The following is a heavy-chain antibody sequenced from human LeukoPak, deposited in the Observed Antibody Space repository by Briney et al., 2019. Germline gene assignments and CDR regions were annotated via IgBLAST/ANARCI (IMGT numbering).Heavy chain of an antibody. Sequence: VASVKVSCKASGYTFTGYYMHWVRQATGQGLEWMGWMNPNSGNTGYAQKFQGRVTMTRNTSISTAHMELSSLRSEDTAVYYCATRGEYQLLPFIRYYYGMDVWGQGTTVTVSS. CDR3: ATRGEYQLLPFIRYYYGMDV. CDR1: GYTFTGYY. J-gene: IGHJ6*02. D-gene: IGHD2-2*01. V-gene: IGHV1-8*02. CDR2: MNPNSGNT.